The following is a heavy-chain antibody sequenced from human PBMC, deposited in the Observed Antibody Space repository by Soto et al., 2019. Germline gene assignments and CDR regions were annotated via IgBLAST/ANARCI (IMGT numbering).Heavy chain of an antibody. V-gene: IGHV3-30*18. Sequence: QVQLVESGGGVVQPGRSLRLSCAASGFTFSSYGMHWVRQAPGKGLEWGAVISYDGSNKYYADSVKGRFAISRDNSKNTLYLQMNSLSGEDTAVYYCSKGRGDPYGLDVWGHGTTVTVSS. CDR2: ISYDGSNK. CDR1: GFTFSSYG. CDR3: SKGRGDPYGLDV. J-gene: IGHJ6*02. D-gene: IGHD3-10*01.